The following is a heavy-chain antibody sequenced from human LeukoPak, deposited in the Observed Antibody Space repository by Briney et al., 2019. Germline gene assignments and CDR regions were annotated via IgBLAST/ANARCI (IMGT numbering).Heavy chain of an antibody. D-gene: IGHD6-6*01. CDR1: GFTFSSYA. CDR3: AKDMGLSSIFDY. Sequence: PGGSLRLSCAASGFTFSSYAMSWVRQAPGKGLEWVSAISGSGGSTYYADSVKGRFAISRDNSKNTLYLQMNSLRAEDTAVYYCAKDMGLSSIFDYWGQGTLVTVSS. J-gene: IGHJ4*02. CDR2: ISGSGGST. V-gene: IGHV3-23*01.